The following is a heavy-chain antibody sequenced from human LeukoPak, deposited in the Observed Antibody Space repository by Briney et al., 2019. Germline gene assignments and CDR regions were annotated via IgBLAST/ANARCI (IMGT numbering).Heavy chain of an antibody. V-gene: IGHV3-30-3*01. D-gene: IGHD2-2*01. J-gene: IGHJ6*02. CDR3: ARQYQLLYYYDYGMDV. Sequence: PGGSLRLSCAASGFTFSSYAMHWVRQAPGKGLEWVAVISYDGSNKYYADSVKGRFTISRDNSKNTLYLQMNSLRAEDTAVYYCARQYQLLYYYDYGMDVWGQGTTVTVSS. CDR2: ISYDGSNK. CDR1: GFTFSSYA.